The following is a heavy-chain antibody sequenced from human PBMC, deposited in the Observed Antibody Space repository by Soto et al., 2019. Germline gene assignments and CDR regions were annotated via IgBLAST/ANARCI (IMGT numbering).Heavy chain of an antibody. V-gene: IGHV4-31*03. Sequence: QVQLQESGPGLVKPSQTLSLTCTVSGGSISSGGYYWSWIRQHLGKGLEWNGYINYSGSTYYNPSLKSRVTISVDTSKNQFSLKLSSVTAADTAVYYCARGVTMVRGVIHTPYFDYWGQGTLVTVSS. CDR2: INYSGST. D-gene: IGHD3-10*01. CDR3: ARGVTMVRGVIHTPYFDY. J-gene: IGHJ4*02. CDR1: GGSISSGGYY.